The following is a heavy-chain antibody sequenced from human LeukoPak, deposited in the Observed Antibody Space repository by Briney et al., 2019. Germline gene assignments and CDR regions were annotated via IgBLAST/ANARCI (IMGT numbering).Heavy chain of an antibody. Sequence: SETLSLTCAIYGGSFSGYYWSWIRQPPGKGLEGIGDINHSASTNYNPSLKSRVTISVDTSKNQFSLKLSSVTAADTAVYYCARGGVGATTMPDWYFDLWGRGTLVTVSS. J-gene: IGHJ2*01. CDR3: ARGGVGATTMPDWYFDL. V-gene: IGHV4-34*01. D-gene: IGHD1-26*01. CDR1: GGSFSGYY. CDR2: INHSAST.